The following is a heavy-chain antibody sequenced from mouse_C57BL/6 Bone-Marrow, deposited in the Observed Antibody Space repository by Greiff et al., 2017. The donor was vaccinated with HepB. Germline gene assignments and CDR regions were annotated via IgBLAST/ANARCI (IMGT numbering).Heavy chain of an antibody. V-gene: IGHV1-55*01. CDR1: GYTFTSYW. J-gene: IGHJ1*03. D-gene: IGHD2-5*01. CDR3: AGYSNYWYFDV. CDR2: IYPGSGST. Sequence: QVQLQQPGAELVKPGASVKMSCKASGYTFTSYWITWVKQRPGQGLEWIGDIYPGSGSTNYNEKFKGKATLTVDKSSSTAYMELRSLTSEDSAVYYCAGYSNYWYFDVWGTGTTVTVSS.